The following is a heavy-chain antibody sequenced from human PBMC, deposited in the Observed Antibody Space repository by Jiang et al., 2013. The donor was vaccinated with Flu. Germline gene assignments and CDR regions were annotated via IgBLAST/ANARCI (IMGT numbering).Heavy chain of an antibody. CDR2: AYYRSKWYN. CDR3: ARGPGVVDP. V-gene: IGHV6-1*01. J-gene: IGHJ5*02. CDR1: GDSVSSASAA. Sequence: SQTLSLTCAISGDSVSSASAAWNWIRQSPSRGLEWLGRAYYRSKWYNHYAISVRSRITISPDTSKNQASLQLRSVTPEDTAVYYCARGPGVVDPWGQGTLVTVSS.